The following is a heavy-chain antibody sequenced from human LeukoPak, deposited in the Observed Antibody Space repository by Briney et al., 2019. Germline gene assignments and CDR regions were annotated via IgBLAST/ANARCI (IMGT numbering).Heavy chain of an antibody. D-gene: IGHD1-1*01. CDR2: ISSSSSYI. Sequence: GGSLRLSCAASGFRFSDFTMTWVRQAPGKGPEWVSSISSSSSYIYYADSVKGRFTISRDNAKNSLYLQMNSLRAEDTAVYYCARAQVQRLYYFDYWGQGTLVTVSS. V-gene: IGHV3-21*01. CDR1: GFRFSDFT. CDR3: ARAQVQRLYYFDY. J-gene: IGHJ4*02.